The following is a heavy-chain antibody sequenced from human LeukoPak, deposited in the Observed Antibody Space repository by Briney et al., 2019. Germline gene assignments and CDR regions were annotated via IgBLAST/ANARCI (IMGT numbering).Heavy chain of an antibody. D-gene: IGHD7-27*01. CDR2: INHSGST. Sequence: SETLSLTCAVYGGSFSGYYWSWIRQPPGKGLEWIGEINHSGSTNYNPSLKSRVTISVDTSKNQFSLKLSPVTAADTAVYYCARADNILGYFDYWGQGTLVTVSS. CDR1: GGSFSGYY. J-gene: IGHJ4*02. CDR3: ARADNILGYFDY. V-gene: IGHV4-34*01.